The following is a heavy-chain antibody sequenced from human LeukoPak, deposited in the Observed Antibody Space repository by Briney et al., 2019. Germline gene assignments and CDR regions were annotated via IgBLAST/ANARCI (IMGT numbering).Heavy chain of an antibody. V-gene: IGHV3-23*01. J-gene: IGHJ4*02. CDR2: ISGSGGST. Sequence: GGSLRLSCAASGFTFGSYAMSWVRQAPGKGLEWVSAISGSGGSTYYADSVKGRFTISRDNSKNTLYLQMNSLRAEDTAVYYCAKGSGYSSSWYYPDYWGQGTLVTVSS. CDR3: AKGSGYSSSWYYPDY. D-gene: IGHD6-13*01. CDR1: GFTFGSYA.